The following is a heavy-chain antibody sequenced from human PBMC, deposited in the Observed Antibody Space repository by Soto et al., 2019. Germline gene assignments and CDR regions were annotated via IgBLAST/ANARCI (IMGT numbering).Heavy chain of an antibody. V-gene: IGHV3-30*03. J-gene: IGHJ4*02. D-gene: IGHD1-26*01. CDR1: GFTFSTYG. CDR2: ISFDGSIK. Sequence: QVQLVESGGGVVQPGRSLRLSCAASGFTFSTYGMHWVRQAPGKGLEWVAVISFDGSIKYYADSVKGRFTISRANSKNTLYLQMNSLRTEDTALYYCARGPSREEFDFWGQGTLVTVSS. CDR3: ARGPSREEFDF.